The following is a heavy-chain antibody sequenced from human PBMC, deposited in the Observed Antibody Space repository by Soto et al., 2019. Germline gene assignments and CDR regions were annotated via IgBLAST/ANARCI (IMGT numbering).Heavy chain of an antibody. J-gene: IGHJ6*02. Sequence: GDSLKISCQGTGYGFTSYWIGWVRKKTGKGLVLMGIIYPGDSDIRYSPSFQGQVTISADKSISTAYLQWSSLKASDTAMYYCAGGGVRGVITRTRDYYGMDVWGQGT. CDR1: GYGFTSYW. D-gene: IGHD3-10*01. CDR3: AGGGVRGVITRTRDYYGMDV. CDR2: IYPGDSDI. V-gene: IGHV5-51*01.